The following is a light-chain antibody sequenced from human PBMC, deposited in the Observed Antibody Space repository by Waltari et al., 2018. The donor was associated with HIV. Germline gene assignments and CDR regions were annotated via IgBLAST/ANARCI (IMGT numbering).Light chain of an antibody. CDR3: AAWDDSLSGSWV. V-gene: IGLV1-47*01. Sequence: QSVMTQPPSASGTPGQRVTISCSGSSSNIGRNYVNWYQQLPGTTPKLILYRNNRRPSGVPDRCSGSNSGPSASLAISGLRSEDEADYYCAAWDDSLSGSWVFGGGTQVTVL. CDR2: RNN. CDR1: SSNIGRNY. J-gene: IGLJ3*02.